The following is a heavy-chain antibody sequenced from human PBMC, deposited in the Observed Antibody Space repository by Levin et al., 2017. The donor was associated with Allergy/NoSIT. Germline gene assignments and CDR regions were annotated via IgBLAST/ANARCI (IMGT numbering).Heavy chain of an antibody. CDR3: ARSSRGYGTFDY. J-gene: IGHJ4*02. V-gene: IGHV3-23*01. D-gene: IGHD5-12*01. CDR1: GFTFSSYA. Sequence: GESLKISCAASGFTFSSYAMSWVRQAPGKGLEWVSAIYASADSIYYSDSVKGRFTISRDSSKNTLYLHMNSLRAEDTAVYYCARSSRGYGTFDYWGQGTLVTVSS. CDR2: IYASADSI.